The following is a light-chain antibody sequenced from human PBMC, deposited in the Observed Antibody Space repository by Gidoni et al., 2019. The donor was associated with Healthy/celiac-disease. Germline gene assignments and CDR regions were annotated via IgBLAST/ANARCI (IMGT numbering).Light chain of an antibody. J-gene: IGKJ1*01. Sequence: EIVLTQSPGTLSLSPRERATLSCRASQSVSSSYLAWYQQKPGQAPRLLIYGASSRATGIPDRFSGSGSGTDFTLTISRLEPEDFAVYYCQQYGSSPRRTFXQXTKVXIK. V-gene: IGKV3-20*01. CDR1: QSVSSSY. CDR3: QQYGSSPRRT. CDR2: GAS.